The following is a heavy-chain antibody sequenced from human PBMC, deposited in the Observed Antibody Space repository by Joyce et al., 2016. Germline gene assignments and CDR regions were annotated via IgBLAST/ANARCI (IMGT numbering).Heavy chain of an antibody. D-gene: IGHD3-22*01. CDR1: GYIFTTYG. V-gene: IGHV1-18*01. CDR3: ARDMHYYNSSGYYWGAFDI. CDR2: VSAHHGNT. Sequence: QVQLVQSGSEVKKPGASVEVSCKASGYIFTTYGISWVRQAPGQGFEWMGRVSAHHGNTKYAQKFQGRVTMTIDKSTSTAYMELESLRSDDTAVYYCARDMHYYNSSGYYWGAFDIWGQGTMVSVSS. J-gene: IGHJ3*02.